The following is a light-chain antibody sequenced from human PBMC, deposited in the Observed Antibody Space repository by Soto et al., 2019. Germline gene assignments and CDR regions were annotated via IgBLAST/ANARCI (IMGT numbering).Light chain of an antibody. J-gene: IGKJ4*01. Sequence: DLEMTQSPSSLSASIGDRVTITCRASQGIANHLAWFQQKPGKAPKSLIFGASSLQSGVPSKFSGSGSGTEFTRTISSLQPEDFATYYCQQYHSYPVTFGGGTKVEIK. CDR1: QGIANH. V-gene: IGKV1-16*02. CDR3: QQYHSYPVT. CDR2: GAS.